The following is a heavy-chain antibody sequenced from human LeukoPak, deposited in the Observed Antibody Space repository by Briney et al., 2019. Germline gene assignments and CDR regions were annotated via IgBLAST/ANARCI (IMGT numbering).Heavy chain of an antibody. D-gene: IGHD3-22*01. V-gene: IGHV4-59*08. CDR3: ARNNDSSVFFDY. Sequence: SETLSLTCTVSGGSISSYYWSWIRQPPGKGLEWIGYIYYSGSTNYNPSLKGRVTISVAHSKNQLSLKLSSVTAADTAVYYCARNNDSSVFFDYWGQGTLVTVSS. CDR1: GGSISSYY. J-gene: IGHJ4*02. CDR2: IYYSGST.